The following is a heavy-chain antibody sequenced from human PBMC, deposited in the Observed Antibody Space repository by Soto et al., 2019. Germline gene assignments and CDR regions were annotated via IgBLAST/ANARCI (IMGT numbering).Heavy chain of an antibody. V-gene: IGHV3-53*01. CDR1: GFTVSSNY. CDR3: AREGIAAAGPYYYYGMDV. CDR2: IYSGGST. J-gene: IGHJ6*02. Sequence: GGSLRLSCAASGFTVSSNYMSWVRQAPGKGLEWVSVIYSGGSTYYADSEKGRFTISRDNSKNTLYLQMNSLRAEDTAVYYCAREGIAAAGPYYYYGMDVWGQGTTVTVSS. D-gene: IGHD6-13*01.